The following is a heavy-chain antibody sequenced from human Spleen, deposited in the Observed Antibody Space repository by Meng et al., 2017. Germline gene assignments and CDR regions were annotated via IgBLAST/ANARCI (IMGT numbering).Heavy chain of an antibody. D-gene: IGHD3-16*01. V-gene: IGHV1-46*01. J-gene: IGHJ4*02. CDR2: INPSGGRT. CDR3: ARGRLGEFTPYFDF. CDR1: GYTFTGYY. Sequence: ASVKVSCKASGYTFTGYYMHWVRQAPGPGLEWMGIINPSGGRTIYAQKFQGRVTMTGDTSTSTVYLELSSLRSEDTAVYYCARGRLGEFTPYFDFWGQGTLVTVSS.